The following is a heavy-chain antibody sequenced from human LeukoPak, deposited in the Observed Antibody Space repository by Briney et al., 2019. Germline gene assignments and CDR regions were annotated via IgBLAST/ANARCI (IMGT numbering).Heavy chain of an antibody. J-gene: IGHJ3*02. Sequence: GGSLRLSCAASGFTFRAFGLHWVRQAPGKGLEWVAVIAYDGSFQYYTDSVKGRFTISRDKSMNTLYLHMNSLRAEDTAVYYCAKDFTSFSSSRFSAWGAFDIWGQGTMVTVSS. V-gene: IGHV3-30*18. CDR1: GFTFRAFG. D-gene: IGHD6-13*01. CDR3: AKDFTSFSSSRFSAWGAFDI. CDR2: IAYDGSFQ.